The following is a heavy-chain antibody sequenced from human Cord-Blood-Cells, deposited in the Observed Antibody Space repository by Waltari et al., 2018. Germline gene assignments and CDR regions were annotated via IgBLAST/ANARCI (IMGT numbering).Heavy chain of an antibody. J-gene: IGHJ4*02. Sequence: QLQLQESGPGLVKPSETLSRTCTVSGGSISRSSYYWGWIRQPPGKGLEWIGSFYYSGSTYYNPSLKSRVTISVDTSKNQFSLKLSSVTAADTAVYYCARHIRFLEWLGMNFDYWGQGTLVTVSS. CDR2: FYYSGST. CDR1: GGSISRSSYY. CDR3: ARHIRFLEWLGMNFDY. D-gene: IGHD3-3*01. V-gene: IGHV4-39*01.